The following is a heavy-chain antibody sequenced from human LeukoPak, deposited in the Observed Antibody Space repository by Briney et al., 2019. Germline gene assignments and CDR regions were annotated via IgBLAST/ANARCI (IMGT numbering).Heavy chain of an antibody. CDR2: ISSSSSYI. Sequence: GGSLRLSCAASGFTFSSYSMNWVRQAPGKGLEWVSSISSSSSYIYYADSVKGRFTISRDNAKNSLYLQMNSLRAEDTAVYYCAREGDSGYYYYGMDVWGQGTTVTVSS. D-gene: IGHD1-26*01. V-gene: IGHV3-21*01. J-gene: IGHJ6*02. CDR3: AREGDSGYYYYGMDV. CDR1: GFTFSSYS.